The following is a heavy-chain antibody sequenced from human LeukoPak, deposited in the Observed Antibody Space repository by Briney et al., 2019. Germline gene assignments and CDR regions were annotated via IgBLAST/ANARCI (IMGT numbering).Heavy chain of an antibody. J-gene: IGHJ4*02. D-gene: IGHD3-16*01. CDR2: INHSGST. V-gene: IGHV4-34*01. Sequence: SETLSLTCAVYGGSFSGYYWSWIRQPPGKGLEWIGEINHSGSTNYNPSLKSRVTISVDTSKNQFSLKLSSVTAADTAVYYCARAGDGGPIDYWGQGTLVTVSS. CDR3: ARAGDGGPIDY. CDR1: GGSFSGYY.